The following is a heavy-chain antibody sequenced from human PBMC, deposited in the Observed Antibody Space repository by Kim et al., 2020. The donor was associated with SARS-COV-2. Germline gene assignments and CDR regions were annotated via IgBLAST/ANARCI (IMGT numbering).Heavy chain of an antibody. V-gene: IGHV4-30-2*01. CDR1: GGSISSGGYS. Sequence: SETLSLTCAVSGGSISSGGYSWSWIRQPPGKGLEWIGYIYHSGSTYYNPSLKSRVTISVDRSKNQFSLKLSSVTAADTAVYYCARIYYDSSGYVDAFDIWGQGTMVTVSS. J-gene: IGHJ3*02. D-gene: IGHD3-22*01. CDR2: IYHSGST. CDR3: ARIYYDSSGYVDAFDI.